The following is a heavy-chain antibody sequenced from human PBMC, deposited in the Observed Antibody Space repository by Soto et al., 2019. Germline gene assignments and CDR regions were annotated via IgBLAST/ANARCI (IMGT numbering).Heavy chain of an antibody. V-gene: IGHV3-74*01. CDR3: AKVAGGYYYMDV. CDR2: INSDGTRT. CDR1: GFTFSNYW. Sequence: EVQLVESGGGLVQPGGSLRLSCAASGFTFSNYWMHWVRQAPGKGLVWVSRINSDGTRTNYADSVKGRFTISRDNAENTLDLQMKSLTAEDTAVYYCAKVAGGYYYMDVWGKGTTVTVSS. J-gene: IGHJ6*03.